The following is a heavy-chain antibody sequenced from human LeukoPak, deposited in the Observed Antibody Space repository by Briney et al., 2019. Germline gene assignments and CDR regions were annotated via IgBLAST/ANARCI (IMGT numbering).Heavy chain of an antibody. D-gene: IGHD3-22*01. Sequence: PGGSLSLSCAASGFTFSSYSMNWVRQAPGKGLEWVSSITSSSSYIYYADSVKGRFTISRDNAKNSLYLQMNSLRAEDTAVYYCARPHYYDSSGTYWYFDLWGRGTLVTVSS. V-gene: IGHV3-21*01. J-gene: IGHJ2*01. CDR3: ARPHYYDSSGTYWYFDL. CDR2: ITSSSSYI. CDR1: GFTFSSYS.